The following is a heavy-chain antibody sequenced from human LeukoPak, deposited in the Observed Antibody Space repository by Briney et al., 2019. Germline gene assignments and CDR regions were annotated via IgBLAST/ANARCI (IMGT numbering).Heavy chain of an antibody. Sequence: GGSLRLSCAASGFTFSSYWMSWVRQAPGKGLEWVANIKQDGSEKYYVDSVEGRFTISRDNAKNSLYLQMNSLRAEDTAVYYRARSYGSVPMDVWGKGTTVTVSS. D-gene: IGHD3-10*01. CDR1: GFTFSSYW. J-gene: IGHJ6*04. CDR3: ARSYGSVPMDV. CDR2: IKQDGSEK. V-gene: IGHV3-7*03.